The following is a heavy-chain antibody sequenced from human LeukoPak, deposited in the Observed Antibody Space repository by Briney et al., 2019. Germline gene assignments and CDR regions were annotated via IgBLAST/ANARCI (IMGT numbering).Heavy chain of an antibody. D-gene: IGHD1-7*01. J-gene: IGHJ4*02. CDR1: GYTFTSYY. V-gene: IGHV1-46*01. CDR3: AREAPSGTLELGFDY. Sequence: GASVRVSCKASGYTFTSYYMHWVRHAPGQGLEWMGIINPSGGSTSYAQKFQGRVTMTRDMSTSTVYMELSSLRSEDTAVYYCAREAPSGTLELGFDYWGQGTLVTVSS. CDR2: INPSGGST.